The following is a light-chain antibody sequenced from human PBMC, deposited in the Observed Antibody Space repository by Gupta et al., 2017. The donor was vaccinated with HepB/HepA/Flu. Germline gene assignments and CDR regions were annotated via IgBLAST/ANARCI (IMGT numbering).Light chain of an antibody. CDR1: QSVSSY. CDR3: QQRSNWPPLT. CDR2: DAS. J-gene: IGKJ4*01. Sequence: EIVLTQSPATLSLSPGERATLSCRASQSVSSYLAWYKQKPGQAPRLLIYDASNRDTGIPARFSGSGSGTDFTLTISSREPEDFAGYYCQQRSNWPPLTFGGGTKVEIK. V-gene: IGKV3-11*01.